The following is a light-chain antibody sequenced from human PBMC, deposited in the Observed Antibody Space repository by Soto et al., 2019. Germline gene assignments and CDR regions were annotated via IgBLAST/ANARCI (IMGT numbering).Light chain of an antibody. CDR2: GAS. CDR3: QQYGSSPRT. V-gene: IGKV3-20*01. Sequence: EIVMTQSPATLSVSPGERATLSCRASQSVSSDLAWYHQKPGQAPRIIIFGASGRATGIPDRFSGSGSGTDFTLTISRLEPEDFAVYYCQQYGSSPRTFGQGTKV. J-gene: IGKJ1*01. CDR1: QSVSSD.